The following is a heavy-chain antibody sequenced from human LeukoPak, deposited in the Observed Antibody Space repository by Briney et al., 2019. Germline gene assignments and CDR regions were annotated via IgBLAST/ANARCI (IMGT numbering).Heavy chain of an antibody. Sequence: GGSLRLSCTVPGLTLSNYIMHWVRQAPGKGLEWVSYISGSHNTRYYADAVKGRFTISRDDARMALFLEMNSLRVEDTAVYYCARDYGMAVSGSGYWGQGTLVTVSS. D-gene: IGHD1-26*01. J-gene: IGHJ4*02. CDR3: ARDYGMAVSGSGY. CDR1: GLTLSNYI. V-gene: IGHV3-48*01. CDR2: ISGSHNTR.